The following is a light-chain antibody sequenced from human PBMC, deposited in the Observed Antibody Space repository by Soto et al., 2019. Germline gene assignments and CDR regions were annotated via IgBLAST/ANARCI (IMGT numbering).Light chain of an antibody. CDR1: NIGSRR. CDR2: YDS. J-gene: IGLJ2*01. CDR3: QVWDSSDQVV. Sequence: SYELTQPPSVSVAPGKTARIICGGNNIGSRRVHGYQQKPGQAPVLVIYYDSDRPSGIPERFSGSSSGNTATLTITRVEAGDEADYSCQVWDSSDQVVFGGGTMLT. V-gene: IGLV3-21*04.